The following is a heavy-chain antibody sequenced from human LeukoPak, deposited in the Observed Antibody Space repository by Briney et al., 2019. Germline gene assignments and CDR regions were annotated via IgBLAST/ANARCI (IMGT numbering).Heavy chain of an antibody. CDR1: GFSFRDYD. J-gene: IGHJ4*01. Sequence: GSLRLSCAAFGFSFRDYDISWIRQPPGKGLEWIGGINDSGSSNYNPSLKSRVTISVDTSKRQVSVKLSSVTAADTAVYYCARGPDGGNPIRYWGHGTLVTVSS. CDR2: INDSGSS. V-gene: IGHV4-34*01. CDR3: ARGPDGGNPIRY. D-gene: IGHD4-23*01.